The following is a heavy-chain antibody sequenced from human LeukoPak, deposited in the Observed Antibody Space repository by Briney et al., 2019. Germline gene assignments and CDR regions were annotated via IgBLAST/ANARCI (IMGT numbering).Heavy chain of an antibody. CDR2: ISAYNGNT. CDR3: ARVVDSPFRSGGSCYSGYYYYMDV. J-gene: IGHJ6*03. D-gene: IGHD2-15*01. Sequence: ASVKVSCKASGYTFTSYGISWVRQAPGRGLEWMGWISAYNGNTNYAQKLQGRVTMTTDTSTSTAYMELRSLRSDDTAVYYCARVVDSPFRSGGSCYSGYYYYMDVWGKGTTVTVSS. V-gene: IGHV1-18*01. CDR1: GYTFTSYG.